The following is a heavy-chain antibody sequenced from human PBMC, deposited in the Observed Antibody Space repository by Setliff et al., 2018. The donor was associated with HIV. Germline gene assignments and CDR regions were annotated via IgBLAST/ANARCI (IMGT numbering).Heavy chain of an antibody. CDR1: GGSISSGSHY. CDR2: SYSSGST. D-gene: IGHD1-26*01. J-gene: IGHJ6*03. V-gene: IGHV4-61*02. Sequence: SETLSLTCTVSGGSISSGSHYWNWVRQYAGKGLEWIGRSYSSGSTNYNPSLNSRVSISVDTSKNQFSLKLNSVTAADTAVYFCARDKGGTYYGMYYYYYMDVWGKGTTVTVSS. CDR3: ARDKGGTYYGMYYYYYMDV.